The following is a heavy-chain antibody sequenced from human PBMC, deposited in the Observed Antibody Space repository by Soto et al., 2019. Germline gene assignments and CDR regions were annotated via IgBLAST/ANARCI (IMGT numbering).Heavy chain of an antibody. CDR3: ARDLGLAFDS. D-gene: IGHD5-12*01. CDR2: ISGGGRPI. CDR1: GFTFSTFS. Sequence: EVQLVESGGGSVQPGGSLRLSCAASGFTFSTFSMNWVRQAPGRGLEWISYISGGGRPISYADSVKGRFTISRDNAKNSLYLQMDSLTDEDTAVYYCARDLGLAFDSLGQGTLVTVSS. J-gene: IGHJ4*02. V-gene: IGHV3-48*02.